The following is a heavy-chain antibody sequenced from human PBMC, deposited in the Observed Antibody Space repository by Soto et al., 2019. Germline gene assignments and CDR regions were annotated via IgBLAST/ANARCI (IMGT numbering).Heavy chain of an antibody. CDR3: ARGHIVVVTASYYYYGMDV. D-gene: IGHD2-21*02. V-gene: IGHV1-69*13. CDR1: GGTFSSYA. CDR2: IIPIFGTA. Sequence: GASVKVSCKASGGTFSSYAIIWVRQAPGQGLEWMGGIIPIFGTANYAQKFQGRVTITADESTSTAYMELSSLRSEDTAVYYCARGHIVVVTASYYYYGMDVWGQGTTVTVSS. J-gene: IGHJ6*02.